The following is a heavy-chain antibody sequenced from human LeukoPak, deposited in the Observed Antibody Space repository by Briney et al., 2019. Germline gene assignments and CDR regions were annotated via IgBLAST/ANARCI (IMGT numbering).Heavy chain of an antibody. CDR2: INPNSGGT. Sequence: VASVKVSCKASGYTFTGYYMHWVRQAPGQGLEWMGWINPNSGGTDYAQKFQGRVTMTRDTSISTAYMELSSLRSEDTAVYYCARRAGAYSHPYDYWGQGTLVTVSS. D-gene: IGHD4/OR15-4a*01. CDR3: ARRAGAYSHPYDY. V-gene: IGHV1-2*02. J-gene: IGHJ4*02. CDR1: GYTFTGYY.